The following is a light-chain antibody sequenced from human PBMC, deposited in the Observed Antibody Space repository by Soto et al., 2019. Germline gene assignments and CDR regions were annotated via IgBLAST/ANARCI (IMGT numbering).Light chain of an antibody. CDR2: GAS. V-gene: IGKV3-15*01. Sequence: EIVLTQSPATLSVSPGERATLSCRASQSVSSNLAWYQQKPGQAPRLLIYGASTMATGIPARFSGSGSGTEFTLTISSVKSEDFAVYYCQQYYNWPRTVGQGTKVDSK. J-gene: IGKJ1*01. CDR1: QSVSSN. CDR3: QQYYNWPRT.